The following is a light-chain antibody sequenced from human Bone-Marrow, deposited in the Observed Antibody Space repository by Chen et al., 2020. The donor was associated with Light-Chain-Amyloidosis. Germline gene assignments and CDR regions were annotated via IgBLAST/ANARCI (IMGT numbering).Light chain of an antibody. CDR3: SSYTITNTLV. CDR1: SSDIGGDNH. Sequence: QSALTQPASVFGSPEQPTTISCTGTSSDIGGDNHVSWYQQHPDKAPKLMIYEVTNRPSWVPDRFSGSKSDNTASLTISGLQTEDEADYFCSSYTITNTLVFGSGTRVTVL. V-gene: IGLV2-14*01. CDR2: EVT. J-gene: IGLJ1*01.